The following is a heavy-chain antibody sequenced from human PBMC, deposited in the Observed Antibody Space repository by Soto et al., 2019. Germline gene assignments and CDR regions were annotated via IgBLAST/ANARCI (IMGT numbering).Heavy chain of an antibody. J-gene: IGHJ6*02. CDR3: ARDRGYCGGDCYRYYYYYYGMDV. V-gene: IGHV1-69*01. Sequence: QVQLVQSGAEVKKPGSSVKVSCKASGGTFSSYAISWVRQAPGQGLEWMGGIIPIFGTANYAQKFQGRVTITADESTSKAYMELSSLRSEDTAVYYCARDRGYCGGDCYRYYYYYYGMDVWGQGTTVTVSS. D-gene: IGHD2-21*02. CDR1: GGTFSSYA. CDR2: IIPIFGTA.